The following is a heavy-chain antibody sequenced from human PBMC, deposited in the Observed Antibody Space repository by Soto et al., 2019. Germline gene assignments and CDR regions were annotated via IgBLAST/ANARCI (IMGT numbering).Heavy chain of an antibody. D-gene: IGHD2-15*01. J-gene: IGHJ4*02. CDR1: GGTFSSYA. CDR3: ARESRYCSGGSCYFLPGIDY. CDR2: IIPIFGTA. Sequence: QVQLEQSGAEVKKPGSSVKVSLKASGGTFSSYAISWVRQAPGQGLEWKGGIIPIFGTANYAQKFQGRVTITADESTSTAYMELSSLRSEDTAVYYCARESRYCSGGSCYFLPGIDYWGQGTLVTVSS. V-gene: IGHV1-69*12.